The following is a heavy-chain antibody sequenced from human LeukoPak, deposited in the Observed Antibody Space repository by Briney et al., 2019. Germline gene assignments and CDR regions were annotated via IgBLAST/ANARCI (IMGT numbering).Heavy chain of an antibody. CDR3: ARVHPAGEQVHMVAGTYYYYGMDV. CDR2: IYHSGST. J-gene: IGHJ6*02. V-gene: IGHV4-30-2*01. Sequence: PQTLSLTCAVSGGSISSGGYSWSWIRQPPGKGLEWIGYIYHSGSTYYNPSLKSRVTISVDTSKNQFSLKLSSVTAADTAVYYCARVHPAGEQVHMVAGTYYYYGMDVWGQGTTVTVSS. CDR1: GGSISSGGYS. D-gene: IGHD6-19*01.